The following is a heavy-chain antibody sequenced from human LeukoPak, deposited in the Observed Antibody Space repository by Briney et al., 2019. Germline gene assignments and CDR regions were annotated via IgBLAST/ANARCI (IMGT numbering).Heavy chain of an antibody. D-gene: IGHD3-10*01. V-gene: IGHV1-46*01. Sequence: ASVKVSCKASGYTFTGYYMHWVRQAPGQGLEWMGIIDPSGGSTSYAQKFQGRVTMTRDTSTSTVYMELSSLRSEDTAVYYCARDYIPEWYYGSGIPLYYFDYWGQGTLVTVSS. CDR1: GYTFTGYY. J-gene: IGHJ4*02. CDR2: IDPSGGST. CDR3: ARDYIPEWYYGSGIPLYYFDY.